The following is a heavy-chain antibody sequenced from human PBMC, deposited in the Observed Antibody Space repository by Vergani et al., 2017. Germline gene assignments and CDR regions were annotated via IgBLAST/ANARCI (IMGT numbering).Heavy chain of an antibody. CDR3: AHSWNFGRRDWFDS. CDR1: EFTFSDYN. V-gene: IGHV1-2*02. CDR2: ISPKTGDT. Sequence: QVQLMQSGPVMKQPGGSMKVSCQASEFTFSDYNIHWVRQAPGQGLQWMGWISPKTGDTDYLQRFQDRVTMTRDASTKTVYLKMTRLTSDDTAIYYCAHSWNFGRRDWFDSWGPGTLVTVSS. J-gene: IGHJ5*01. D-gene: IGHD1-26*01.